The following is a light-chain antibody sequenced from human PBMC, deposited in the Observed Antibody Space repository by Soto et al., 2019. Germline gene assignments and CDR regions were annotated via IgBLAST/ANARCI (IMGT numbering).Light chain of an antibody. V-gene: IGKV3-20*01. Sequence: EIVLTQSPGTLSLSPGERATLSCRASQSVSSSYLAWYQQKPGQSPRLLIYGASGRATGIPDMFSGSGSGTDFTLTISRLEPDDFAVYYCQQYGSSPPVTFGQVKRLEI. CDR3: QQYGSSPPVT. CDR1: QSVSSSY. CDR2: GAS. J-gene: IGKJ5*01.